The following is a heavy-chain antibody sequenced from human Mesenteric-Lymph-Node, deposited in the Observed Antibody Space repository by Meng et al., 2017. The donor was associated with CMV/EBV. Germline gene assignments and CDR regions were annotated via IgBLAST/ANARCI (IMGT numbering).Heavy chain of an antibody. CDR2: ISSGGTT. CDR3: GNREGI. J-gene: IGHJ4*02. CDR1: GFTFSNYA. V-gene: IGHV3-23*01. Sequence: GGSLRLSCAASGFTFSNYAMNWVRQAPGKGLEWVSGISSGGTTYYADSVKGRFSISRDNSKNTLYLQMNSLRVEDTAVYYCGNREGIRGQGTLVTVSS.